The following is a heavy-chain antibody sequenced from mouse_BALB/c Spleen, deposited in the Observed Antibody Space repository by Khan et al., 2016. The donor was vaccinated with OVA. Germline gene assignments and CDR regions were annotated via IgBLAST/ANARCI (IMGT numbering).Heavy chain of an antibody. CDR3: ARGYGFFPY. V-gene: IGHV1-26*01. CDR2: VNPNNGDT. Sequence: MQLEESGPDLVKPGASVKISCKASGYSFTLYYMTWVRQSPGKSPEWIGRVNPNNGDTNYNQNFKGKAILTVDKSSNTAYMELRSLTSEDSAVFYCARGYGFFPYWGQGTLVTVSA. D-gene: IGHD1-1*01. J-gene: IGHJ3*01. CDR1: GYSFTLYY.